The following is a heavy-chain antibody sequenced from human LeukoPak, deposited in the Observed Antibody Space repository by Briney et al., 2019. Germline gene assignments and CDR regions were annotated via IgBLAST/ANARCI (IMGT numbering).Heavy chain of an antibody. D-gene: IGHD3-3*01. Sequence: PSETLSLTCAVSGGSISSGGYSWSWLRQPPGQGLEWIGYIYHSGSTYYNPSLKSRVTISVDRSKNQFSLKLSSVTAADTAVYYCARVPRTFWSGYFDYWGQGTLVTVSS. V-gene: IGHV4-30-2*01. CDR3: ARVPRTFWSGYFDY. CDR2: IYHSGST. J-gene: IGHJ4*02. CDR1: GGSISSGGYS.